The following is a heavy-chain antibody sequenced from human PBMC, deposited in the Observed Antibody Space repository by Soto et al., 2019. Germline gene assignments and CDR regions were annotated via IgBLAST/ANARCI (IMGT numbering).Heavy chain of an antibody. CDR2: IYYRGNT. Sequence: QVQLQESGPGLVKPSETLSLTCTVSGGSIGTYYWSWIRQPPGKGREWIGYIYYRGNTDYNPSLKSRVTISLDTPKNQFSLKLSSVTAADTAVYYCARHPGYYDILTGYTTYYFDYWGQGILVTVSS. D-gene: IGHD3-9*01. V-gene: IGHV4-59*08. J-gene: IGHJ4*02. CDR3: ARHPGYYDILTGYTTYYFDY. CDR1: GGSIGTYY.